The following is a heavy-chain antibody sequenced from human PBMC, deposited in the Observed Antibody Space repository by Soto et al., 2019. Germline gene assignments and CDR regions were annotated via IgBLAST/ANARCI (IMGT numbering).Heavy chain of an antibody. V-gene: IGHV1-69*06. D-gene: IGHD3-9*01. J-gene: IGHJ6*02. CDR2: IIPIFGTA. CDR1: GGTFSSYA. CDR3: ARLRYFDWFSGGMDV. Sequence: GAAVKVSCKACGGTFSSYAISWVRQAPGQGLEWMGGIIPIFGTANYAQKFQGRVTITADKSTSTAYMELSSLRSEDTAVYYCARLRYFDWFSGGMDVWGQGTTVTVSS.